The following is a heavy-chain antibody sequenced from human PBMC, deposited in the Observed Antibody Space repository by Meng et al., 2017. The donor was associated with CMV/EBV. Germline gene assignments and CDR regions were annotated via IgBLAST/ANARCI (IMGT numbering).Heavy chain of an antibody. CDR3: ARDLGGGATTGNY. CDR1: GFTFSSYW. D-gene: IGHD1-26*01. Sequence: GGSLRLSCAASGFTFSSYWMSWVRQAPGKGLEWVANIKQDGSEKYYVDSVKGRFTISRDNAKNSLYPQMNSLRAEDTAVYYCARDLGGGATTGNYWGQGTLVTVS. CDR2: IKQDGSEK. J-gene: IGHJ4*02. V-gene: IGHV3-7*01.